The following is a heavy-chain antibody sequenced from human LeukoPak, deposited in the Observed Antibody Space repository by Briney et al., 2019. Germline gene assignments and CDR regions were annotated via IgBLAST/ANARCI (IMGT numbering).Heavy chain of an antibody. CDR2: ISAYNGNT. CDR1: GYTFTSYA. J-gene: IGHJ5*02. V-gene: IGHV1-18*01. D-gene: IGHD3-22*01. CDR3: ARGSTTYYYDSSGYPADWFDP. Sequence: ASVKVSCKASGYTFTSYAMNWVRQAPGQGLEWIGWISAYNGNTNYAQKLQGRVTMTTDTSTSTAYMELRSLRSDDTAVYYCARGSTTYYYDSSGYPADWFDPWGQGTLVTVSS.